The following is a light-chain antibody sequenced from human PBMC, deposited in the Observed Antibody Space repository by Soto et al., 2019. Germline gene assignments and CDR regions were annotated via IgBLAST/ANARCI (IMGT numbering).Light chain of an antibody. CDR1: SSDVGGYNY. V-gene: IGLV2-11*01. CDR3: CSYAGSYTPHVV. Sequence: QSVLTQPRSVSGSPGQSVTISCTGTSSDVGGYNYVSWYQQHPGKAPKLMIYDVSKRPSGVPDRFSGSKSGNTASLTISGLQAEDEADYYCCSYAGSYTPHVVFGGGTNLTVL. CDR2: DVS. J-gene: IGLJ2*01.